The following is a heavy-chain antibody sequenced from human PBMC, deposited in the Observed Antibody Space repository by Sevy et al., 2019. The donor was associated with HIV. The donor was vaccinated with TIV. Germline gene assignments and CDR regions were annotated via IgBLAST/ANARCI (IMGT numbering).Heavy chain of an antibody. J-gene: IGHJ4*02. CDR3: ARGASSGWDYFDY. CDR2: ISGLNNYI. D-gene: IGHD6-19*01. Sequence: GGSLRLSCAASGFTFSSYSMNWVRQAPGKGLEWVSYISGLNNYIYYAGSVRGRFTISTDNAKNSLYLQMTSLSAEDTAVDYCARGASSGWDYFDYWGQGTLVTVSS. V-gene: IGHV3-21*01. CDR1: GFTFSSYS.